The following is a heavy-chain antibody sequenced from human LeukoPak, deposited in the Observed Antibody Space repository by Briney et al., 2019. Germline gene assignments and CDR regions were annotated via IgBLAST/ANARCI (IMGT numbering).Heavy chain of an antibody. CDR3: ARGGLRFLGVGVTNY. CDR2: IGISGDT. CDR1: GFTFSSYD. Sequence: GGSLRLSCAASGFTFSSYDMHWVRQVTGKGLEWVSSIGISGDTYYAGSVKGRFTISREDAKNSFYLQVYSLRAGDTAVYYCARGGLRFLGVGVTNYWGQGTLVTVSS. J-gene: IGHJ4*02. D-gene: IGHD3-3*01. V-gene: IGHV3-13*01.